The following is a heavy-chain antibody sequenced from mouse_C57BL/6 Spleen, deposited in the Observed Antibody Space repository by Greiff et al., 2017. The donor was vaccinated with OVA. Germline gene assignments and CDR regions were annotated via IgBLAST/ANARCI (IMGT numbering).Heavy chain of an antibody. CDR2: ISGGGGNT. CDR1: GFTFSSYT. Sequence: EVMLVESGGGLVKPGGSLKLSCAASGFTFSSYTMSWVRQTPEKRLEWVATISGGGGNTYYPDSVKGRFTISRDNAKNTLYLQMSRLRSEDTALYYCARHLWLRHFDYWGQGTTLTGSS. D-gene: IGHD2-2*01. V-gene: IGHV5-9*01. CDR3: ARHLWLRHFDY. J-gene: IGHJ2*01.